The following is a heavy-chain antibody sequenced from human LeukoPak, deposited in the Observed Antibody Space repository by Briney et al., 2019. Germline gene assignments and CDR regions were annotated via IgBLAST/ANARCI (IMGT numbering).Heavy chain of an antibody. J-gene: IGHJ3*02. Sequence: GGSLRLSCAASGFTFSSYWMSWVRQAPGKGLEWVSAISGSGGSTYYADSVKGRFTISRDNSKNTLYLQMNSLRAEDTAVYYCAKARIYYSDAFDIWGQGTMVTVSS. V-gene: IGHV3-23*01. D-gene: IGHD3-22*01. CDR3: AKARIYYSDAFDI. CDR2: ISGSGGST. CDR1: GFTFSSYW.